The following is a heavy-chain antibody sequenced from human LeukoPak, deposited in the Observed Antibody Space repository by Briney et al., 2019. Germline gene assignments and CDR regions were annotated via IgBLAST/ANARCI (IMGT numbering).Heavy chain of an antibody. Sequence: GGSLRLSCAASGFTFSSYWMHWVRQAPGKGLVCVSRINSDGSSTSYADSVKGRFTISRDNAKNTLYLQMNSLRAEDTAVYYCTSDCFDSSGYRYYFNYWGQGTLVTVSS. D-gene: IGHD3-22*01. J-gene: IGHJ4*02. CDR2: INSDGSST. CDR3: TSDCFDSSGYRYYFNY. CDR1: GFTFSSYW. V-gene: IGHV3-74*01.